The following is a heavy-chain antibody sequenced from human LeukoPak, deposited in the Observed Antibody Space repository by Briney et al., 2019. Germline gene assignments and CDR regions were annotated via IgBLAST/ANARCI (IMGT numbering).Heavy chain of an antibody. CDR2: INSDGSIT. J-gene: IGHJ4*02. D-gene: IGHD3-22*01. CDR1: GSSFSSHW. Sequence: GGSLRLSCAASGSSFSSHWMHWVRQAPGKGLVWVSRINSDGSITSNADSVKGRFTISRDNAKNTLFLQMNSLRAEDTAVYYCVRDLWNYYDSSGYYYEDYWGQGTLVTVSS. CDR3: VRDLWNYYDSSGYYYEDY. V-gene: IGHV3-74*01.